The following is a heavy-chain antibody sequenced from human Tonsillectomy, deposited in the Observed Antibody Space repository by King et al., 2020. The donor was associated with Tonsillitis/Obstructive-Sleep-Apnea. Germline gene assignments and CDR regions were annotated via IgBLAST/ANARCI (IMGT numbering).Heavy chain of an antibody. CDR1: GYTFTSYG. V-gene: IGHV1-18*01. CDR3: ARDFSSPTYYDSSGYYFNYAFDI. CDR2: ISAYNVNT. D-gene: IGHD3-22*01. Sequence: VQLVQSGAEVKKPGASVKVSCKASGYTFTSYGISWVRQAPGQGLEWMGWISAYNVNTNYAQKLQGRVTMTTDTSTSTAYMELRSLRSDDTAVYYCARDFSSPTYYDSSGYYFNYAFDIWGQGTMVTVSS. J-gene: IGHJ3*02.